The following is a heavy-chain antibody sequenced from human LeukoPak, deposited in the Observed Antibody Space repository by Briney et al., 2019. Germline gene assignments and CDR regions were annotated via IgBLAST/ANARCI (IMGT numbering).Heavy chain of an antibody. CDR1: GGSISSGSYY. D-gene: IGHD1-7*01. J-gene: IGHJ6*03. CDR3: ARKLELSKRFYYYYYMDV. Sequence: SETLSLTCTVSGGSISSGSYYWSWIRQPAGKGLEWIGRIYTSGSTNYNPSLKSRVTISVDTSKNQFSLKLSSVTAADAAVYYCARKLELSKRFYYYYYMDVWGKGTTVTVSS. V-gene: IGHV4-61*02. CDR2: IYTSGST.